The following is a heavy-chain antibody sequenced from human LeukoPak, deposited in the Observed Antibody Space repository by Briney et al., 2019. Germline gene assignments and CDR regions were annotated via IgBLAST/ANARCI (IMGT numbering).Heavy chain of an antibody. CDR3: VIAARPPFDY. J-gene: IGHJ4*02. D-gene: IGHD6-6*01. Sequence: GGSLRLSCAASGFTFSSRWMSWVRQAPGKGLEWVSVIYSGGSTYYADSVKGRFTISRDNSKNTLYLQMNSLRAEDTAVYYCVIAARPPFDYWGQGTLVTVSS. V-gene: IGHV3-66*02. CDR1: GFTFSSRW. CDR2: IYSGGST.